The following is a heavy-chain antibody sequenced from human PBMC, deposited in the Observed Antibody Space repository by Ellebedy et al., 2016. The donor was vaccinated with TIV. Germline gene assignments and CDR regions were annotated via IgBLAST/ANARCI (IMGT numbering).Heavy chain of an antibody. V-gene: IGHV1-18*01. CDR3: ARNLGITIAPYYFYY. J-gene: IGHJ4*02. CDR1: GYTFITHG. D-gene: IGHD1-14*01. CDR2: ISAYNGNT. Sequence: ASVKVSXKASGYTFITHGISWVRQAPGQGLEWTGWISAYNGNTKYAQKFHDRVTMTTDTSTSTAYMELRRLRSDDTAVYYWARNLGITIAPYYFYYWGQGTLVTVPS.